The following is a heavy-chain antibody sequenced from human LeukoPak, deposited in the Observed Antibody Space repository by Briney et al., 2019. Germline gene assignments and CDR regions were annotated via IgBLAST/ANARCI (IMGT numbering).Heavy chain of an antibody. J-gene: IGHJ5*02. V-gene: IGHV1-69*04. CDR1: GGTFSSYA. CDR2: IIPIFGIA. Sequence: SVKVSCKASGGTFSSYAISWVRQAPGQGLEWMGRIIPIFGIANYAQKFQGGVTITADKSTSTAYMELSSLRSEDTAVYYCARGRTHYYDSSGYVAWFDPWGQGTLVTVSS. CDR3: ARGRTHYYDSSGYVAWFDP. D-gene: IGHD3-22*01.